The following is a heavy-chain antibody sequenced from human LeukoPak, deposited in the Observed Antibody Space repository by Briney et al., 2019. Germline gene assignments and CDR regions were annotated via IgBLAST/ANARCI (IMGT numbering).Heavy chain of an antibody. CDR1: GFTFGDYA. V-gene: IGHV3-49*04. CDR3: TRYGSSGWNYHFDY. Sequence: GGSLRLSCTASGFTFGDYAMSWVRQAPGKGLEWVGFIRSKAYGGTTEYAASVKGRFTISRDHSKSTAYLQMNSLKTEDTAVYYCTRYGSSGWNYHFDYWGQGTLVTVSS. J-gene: IGHJ4*02. CDR2: IRSKAYGGTT. D-gene: IGHD6-19*01.